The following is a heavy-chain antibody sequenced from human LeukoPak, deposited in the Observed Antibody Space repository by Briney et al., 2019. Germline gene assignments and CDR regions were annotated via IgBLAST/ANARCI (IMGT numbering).Heavy chain of an antibody. Sequence: GGSLRLSCAASGFSFNGYAIHWVRQAPGKGLEWVAVISYDGSNKYYADSVKGRFTISTDNSKNTLYLQMNSLRPEDTAVYYCAKDYSSGTYIDCWGQGTLVTVPS. CDR3: AKDYSSGTYIDC. J-gene: IGHJ4*02. CDR1: GFSFNGYA. D-gene: IGHD3-10*01. CDR2: ISYDGSNK. V-gene: IGHV3-30-3*01.